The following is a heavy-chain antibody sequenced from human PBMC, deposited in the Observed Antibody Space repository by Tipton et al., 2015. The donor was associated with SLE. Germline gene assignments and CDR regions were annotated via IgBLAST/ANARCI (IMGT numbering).Heavy chain of an antibody. CDR2: ISSSSSPI. V-gene: IGHV3-48*01. CDR3: ARGSLGYSEWDP. D-gene: IGHD4-11*01. J-gene: IGHJ5*02. Sequence: GSLRLSCAASGFNFKSYSMNWARRAPGKGLEWISYISSSSSPIYYADFVKGRFTISRDNAKNSLYLQMSNLRAEDTALYYCARGSLGYSEWDPWGQGTLVTVSS. CDR1: GFNFKSYS.